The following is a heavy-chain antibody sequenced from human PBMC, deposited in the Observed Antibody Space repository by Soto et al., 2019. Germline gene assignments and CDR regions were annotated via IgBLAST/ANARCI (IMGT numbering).Heavy chain of an antibody. V-gene: IGHV3-30*18. CDR2: ISYDGSNK. CDR3: VKEGSSGWPYYYGLDV. Sequence: QVQLVESGGGVVQPGRSLRLSCAASGFTFSSYGMHWVRQAPGKGLEWVAVISYDGSNKYYADSVKGRFTIARDNSKNTLLLHMSSLRAEDTAVYYCVKEGSSGWPYYYGLDVWGQGTSVTVSS. CDR1: GFTFSSYG. D-gene: IGHD6-19*01. J-gene: IGHJ6*02.